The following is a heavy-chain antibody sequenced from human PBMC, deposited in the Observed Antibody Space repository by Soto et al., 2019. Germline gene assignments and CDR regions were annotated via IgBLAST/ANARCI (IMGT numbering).Heavy chain of an antibody. J-gene: IGHJ6*02. CDR2: ISYDGSNK. D-gene: IGHD2-15*01. CDR1: GFTFSSYA. Sequence: QVQLVESGGGVVQPGRSLRLSCAASGFTFSSYAMHWVRQAPGKGLEWVAVISYDGSNKYYAYSVKGRFTISRDNSKNSLYLQMNSLRAEDTSVYYCARGAGYGSGGSCDGMAVWGQGTTVTVAS. V-gene: IGHV3-30-3*01. CDR3: ARGAGYGSGGSCDGMAV.